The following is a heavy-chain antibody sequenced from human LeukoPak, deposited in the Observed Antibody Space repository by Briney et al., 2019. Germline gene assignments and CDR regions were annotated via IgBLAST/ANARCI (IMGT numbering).Heavy chain of an antibody. CDR2: ISYDGSNK. D-gene: IGHD1-7*01. Sequence: GGSLRLSCAASGFTFSSYAMHWVRQAPGKGLEWVAVISYDGSNKYYADSVKGRFTISRDNSKNTLYLQMNSLRAEDTAVYYCARDPSKTTVYCYYYGMDVWGQGTTVTVSS. V-gene: IGHV3-30-3*01. CDR3: ARDPSKTTVYCYYYGMDV. J-gene: IGHJ6*02. CDR1: GFTFSSYA.